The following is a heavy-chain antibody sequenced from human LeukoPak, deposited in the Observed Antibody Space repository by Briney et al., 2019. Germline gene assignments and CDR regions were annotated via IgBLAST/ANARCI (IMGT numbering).Heavy chain of an antibody. CDR3: ARGGYSYFDY. Sequence: SETLSLTCTVSGGSISSYYWSWIRQPPGKGLEWIGYIYYSGSTNYNPFLKSRVTISVDTSKNQFSPKLSSVTAADTAVYYCARGGYSYFDYWGQGTLVTVSS. J-gene: IGHJ4*02. CDR2: IYYSGST. CDR1: GGSISSYY. D-gene: IGHD5-18*01. V-gene: IGHV4-59*01.